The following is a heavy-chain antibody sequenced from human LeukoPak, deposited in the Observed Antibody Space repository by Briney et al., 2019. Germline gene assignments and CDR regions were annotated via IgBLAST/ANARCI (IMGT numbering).Heavy chain of an antibody. J-gene: IGHJ6*03. CDR1: GFTFHNYG. Sequence: GGSLRLSCEVSGFTFHNYGMHWVRQAPEKGLEWVAFIRYDGGNKYYADSVKGRFTISRDNSKNTLYLQMNSLRGDDTAVYYCARMSGSLAWVINYYYMDVWGKGTTVTVSS. CDR3: ARMSGSLAWVINYYYMDV. V-gene: IGHV3-30*02. D-gene: IGHD1-26*01. CDR2: IRYDGGNK.